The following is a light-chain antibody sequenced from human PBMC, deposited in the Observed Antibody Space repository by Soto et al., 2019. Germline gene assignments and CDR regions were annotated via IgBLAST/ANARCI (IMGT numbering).Light chain of an antibody. CDR2: GSS. CDR3: QQYGSSPST. V-gene: IGKV3-20*01. J-gene: IGKJ1*01. Sequence: EVVLTQSPGTLSLSPGERATLSCRASQSVSATYIAWYQQKSGQAPRLLLYGSSSRATGVADRFSGSGSGTDFTLTISGLEPEDFAVYYCQQYGSSPSTFGQGTKVDIK. CDR1: QSVSATY.